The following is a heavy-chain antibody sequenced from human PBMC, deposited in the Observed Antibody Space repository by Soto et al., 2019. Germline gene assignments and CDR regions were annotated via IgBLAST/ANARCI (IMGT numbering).Heavy chain of an antibody. D-gene: IGHD2-8*01. Sequence: EVQLLESGGGLVQPGGSLRLSCAASGITFSSYAMAWVRQAPGKGLEWVSAIKASGTSTYYADSVEGRCSITRDNSKNRLYLQMNSLRAEDTAVYYCAKEWSDARTREKCGLVDYWGQGALVTVSS. CDR3: AKEWSDARTREKCGLVDY. J-gene: IGHJ4*02. V-gene: IGHV3-23*01. CDR2: IKASGTST. CDR1: GITFSSYA.